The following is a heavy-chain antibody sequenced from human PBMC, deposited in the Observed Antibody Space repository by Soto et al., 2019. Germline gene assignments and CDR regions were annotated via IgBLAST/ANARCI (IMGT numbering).Heavy chain of an antibody. J-gene: IGHJ2*01. CDR1: GGTFSSHT. CDR2: IIPALGTA. CDR3: XXXXXXXXWYFAL. V-gene: IGHV1-69*08. Sequence: QDQLVQSGAEVKKPGSSVKVSCKASGGTFSSHTFSWVRQAPGQGLEWMGRIIPALGTATYAQKFQGRVTITADESATTVXMXXXXXXXXXXXXXXXXXXXXXXXWYFALWGRGTLVTVXS.